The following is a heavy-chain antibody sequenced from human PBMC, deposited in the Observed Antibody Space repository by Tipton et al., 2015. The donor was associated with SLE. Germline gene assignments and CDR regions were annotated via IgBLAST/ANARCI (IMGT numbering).Heavy chain of an antibody. D-gene: IGHD3-16*01. J-gene: IGHJ4*02. V-gene: IGHV4-39*07. CDR2: IYYSGST. CDR3: AGGGGYFDY. Sequence: TLSLTCSVSGGSISSTGYSWGWIRQPPGKGLEWIGSIYYSGSTYYNPSLKSRVTISVDTSKNQFSLKLSSVTAADTAVYYCAGGGGYFDYWGQGTLVTVSS. CDR1: GGSISSTGYS.